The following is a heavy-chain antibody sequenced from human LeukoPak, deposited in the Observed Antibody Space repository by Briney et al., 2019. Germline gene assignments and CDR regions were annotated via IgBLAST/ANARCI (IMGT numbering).Heavy chain of an antibody. CDR2: ISYDENIK. J-gene: IGHJ3*01. CDR1: GFTFSSYA. V-gene: IGHV3-30*04. Sequence: PGGSLRLSCAASGFTFSSYAMHWVRQAPGKGLEWVAAISYDENIKNYADSVKGRFTISRDNSKNTLYLQMNSLRPEDTGVFYCAKDASPIAASTTGAFDFWGQGTMITVSS. D-gene: IGHD6-6*01. CDR3: AKDASPIAASTTGAFDF.